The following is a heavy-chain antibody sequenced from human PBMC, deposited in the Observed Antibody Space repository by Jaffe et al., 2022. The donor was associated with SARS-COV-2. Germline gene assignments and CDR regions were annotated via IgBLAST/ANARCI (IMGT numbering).Heavy chain of an antibody. J-gene: IGHJ4*02. CDR3: AKPLYCSGGSCLLFFDS. CDR1: GYTFTNYG. D-gene: IGHD2-15*01. CDR2: INTNTGNP. Sequence: QVQLVQSGSDLKKPGASVKVSCKASGYTFTNYGLNWVRHAPGQGLEWMGWINTNTGNPTYAQGFTGRFVFSLDTSVNTAYLQITNLHAEDTAVYYCAKPLYCSGGSCLLFFDSWGQGTLVTVSS. V-gene: IGHV7-4-1*02.